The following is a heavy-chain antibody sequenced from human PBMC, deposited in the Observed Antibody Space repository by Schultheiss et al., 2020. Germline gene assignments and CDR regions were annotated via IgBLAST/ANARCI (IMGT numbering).Heavy chain of an antibody. D-gene: IGHD2-15*01. CDR3: ARDRINVVGGELDY. CDR2: INWNGGST. J-gene: IGHJ4*02. V-gene: IGHV3-20*04. Sequence: GGSMRLSCAASGFTFSSYSMNWVRQAPGKGLEWVSGINWNGGSTGYADSVKGRFTISRDNAKNSLYLQMNSLRAEDTAVYYCARDRINVVGGELDYWGQGTLVTVAS. CDR1: GFTFSSYS.